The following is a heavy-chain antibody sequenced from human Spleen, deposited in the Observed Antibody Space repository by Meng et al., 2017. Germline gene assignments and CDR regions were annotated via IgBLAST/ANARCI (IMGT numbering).Heavy chain of an antibody. CDR3: ARGPTTMAHDFDY. J-gene: IGHJ4*02. Sequence: QVQVHQGGAGLLQPSETLSLTCVVSGGSFSDYYWSWIRQPPGKGLEWIGEINHSGSTNYNPSLESRATISVDTSQNNLSLKLSSVTAADSAVYYCARGPTTMAHDFDYWGQGTLVTVSS. D-gene: IGHD4-11*01. V-gene: IGHV4-34*01. CDR1: GGSFSDYY. CDR2: INHSGST.